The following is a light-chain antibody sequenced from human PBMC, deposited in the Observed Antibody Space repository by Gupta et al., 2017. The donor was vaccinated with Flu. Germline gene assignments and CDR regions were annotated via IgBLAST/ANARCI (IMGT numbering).Light chain of an antibody. V-gene: IGKV3-20*01. CDR1: QSVSNFY. CDR2: GAS. Sequence: ETVLTQSPGTLSLSPGERATLSCRASQSVSNFYLAWYQQKRGQPPRLLIYGASTRATGIPDRFSGSGSGTDFTLTISRLEPEDFAVYYCQQSSTSPSTFGQGTKVEIK. J-gene: IGKJ1*01. CDR3: QQSSTSPST.